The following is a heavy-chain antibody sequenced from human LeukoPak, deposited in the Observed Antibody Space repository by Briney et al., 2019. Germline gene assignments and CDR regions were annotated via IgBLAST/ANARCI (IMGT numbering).Heavy chain of an antibody. CDR1: GGSMTSYY. CDR2: IYYSGST. J-gene: IGHJ4*02. D-gene: IGHD2-21*01. Sequence: SETLSLTCTVSGGSMTSYYWSWIRQPPGKGLEWIGSIYYSGSTNYSPSLKSRVTISVDTSKNQFSLKLSSVTAADTAVYYCAGEYRGGYRFDYWGQGTLVTVSS. V-gene: IGHV4-59*01. CDR3: AGEYRGGYRFDY.